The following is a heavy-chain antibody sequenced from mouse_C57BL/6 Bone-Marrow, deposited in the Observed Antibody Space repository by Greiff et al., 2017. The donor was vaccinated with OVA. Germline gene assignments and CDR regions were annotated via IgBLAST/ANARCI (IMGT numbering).Heavy chain of an antibody. CDR3: AREIVYGYAPPFAY. CDR1: GYTFTSYT. CDR2: INPSSGYT. Sequence: VQLQQSGAELARPGASVKMSCKASGYTFTSYTMHWVKQRPGQGLEWIGYINPSSGYTKYNQKFKDKATLTADKSSSTAYMQLSSLTSEDSAVYDCAREIVYGYAPPFAYWGQGTLVTVSA. J-gene: IGHJ3*01. D-gene: IGHD2-14*01. V-gene: IGHV1-4*01.